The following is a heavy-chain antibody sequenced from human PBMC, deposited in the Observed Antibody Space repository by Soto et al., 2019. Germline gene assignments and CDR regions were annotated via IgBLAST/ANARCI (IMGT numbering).Heavy chain of an antibody. D-gene: IGHD3-16*01. V-gene: IGHV3-23*01. Sequence: EVQMLESGGGLLQRGGSLRLSCGGSGFTFSRNAMSWVRQAPGKGLEWVSSISGSSTNTYYADSVKGRFTISRDNSKNTLFLQMNSLRAEDTAIYYCSRSPEVGVRGAYWGQGTLVTVSS. CDR3: SRSPEVGVRGAY. J-gene: IGHJ4*02. CDR1: GFTFSRNA. CDR2: ISGSSTNT.